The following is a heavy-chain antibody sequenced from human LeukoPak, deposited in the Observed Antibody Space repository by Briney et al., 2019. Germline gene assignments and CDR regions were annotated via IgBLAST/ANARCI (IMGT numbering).Heavy chain of an antibody. Sequence: SETLSLTCIVSGGSISSYYWSWIRQPPGKGLEWIGYIYYSGSTNYNPSLKSRVTISVDTSKNQFSLKLSSVTAADTAVYYCARHGKDSSGYSGHWYFDLWGRGTLVTVSS. V-gene: IGHV4-59*08. CDR1: GGSISSYY. J-gene: IGHJ2*01. CDR2: IYYSGST. CDR3: ARHGKDSSGYSGHWYFDL. D-gene: IGHD3-22*01.